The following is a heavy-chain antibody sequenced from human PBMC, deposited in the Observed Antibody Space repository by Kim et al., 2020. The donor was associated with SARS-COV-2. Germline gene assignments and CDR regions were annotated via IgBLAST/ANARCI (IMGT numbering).Heavy chain of an antibody. CDR2: IYYSGST. Sequence: SETLSLTCTVSGGSVSSGSYYWSWIRQPPGKGLECIGFIYYSGSTNYNPSLKSRVTISVDTSKNQFSPKLSSVTAADTAVYYCARGGLSSYCSGGSCSYYYYGMDVWGQGTTVTVSS. CDR1: GGSVSSGSYY. J-gene: IGHJ6*02. D-gene: IGHD2-15*01. CDR3: ARGGLSSYCSGGSCSYYYYGMDV. V-gene: IGHV4-61*01.